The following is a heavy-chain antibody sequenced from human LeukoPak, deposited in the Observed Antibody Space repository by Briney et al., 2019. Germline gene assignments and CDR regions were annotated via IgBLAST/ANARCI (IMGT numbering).Heavy chain of an antibody. Sequence: GGSLRLSCAASGFTFSSYGMHWVRQAPDKGLEWVAVISYDGSNKYYADSVKGRFTISRDNSKNTLYLQMNSLRAEDTAVYYCAKDRNVWGNGAFDIWGQGTMVTVSS. J-gene: IGHJ3*02. CDR3: AKDRNVWGNGAFDI. CDR2: ISYDGSNK. D-gene: IGHD3-16*01. CDR1: GFTFSSYG. V-gene: IGHV3-30*18.